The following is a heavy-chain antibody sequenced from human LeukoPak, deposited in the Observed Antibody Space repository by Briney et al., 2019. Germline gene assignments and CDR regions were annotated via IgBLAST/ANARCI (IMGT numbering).Heavy chain of an antibody. CDR3: ARDGSGTEGYYYYGMDV. Sequence: GRSLRLSCAASGFTFSSYSMNWVRQAPGKGLEWVSYISSSSSTIYYADSVKGRFTISRDNAKNSLYLQMNSLRDEDTAVYYCARDGSGTEGYYYYGMDVWGQGTTVTVSS. V-gene: IGHV3-48*02. J-gene: IGHJ6*02. CDR1: GFTFSSYS. CDR2: ISSSSSTI. D-gene: IGHD1/OR15-1a*01.